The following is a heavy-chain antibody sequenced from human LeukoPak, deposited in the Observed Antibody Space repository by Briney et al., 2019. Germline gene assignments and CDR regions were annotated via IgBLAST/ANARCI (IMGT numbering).Heavy chain of an antibody. J-gene: IGHJ4*02. V-gene: IGHV3-30*12. CDR3: ARWDIVVPTASSFDY. D-gene: IGHD2-2*01. Sequence: GGSLRLSCAASGFTFSRYGMHWVRQAPGKGLEWVAFILHDGSNKYYADSVKGRFTISRDNAKNSLYLQMNSLRAEDTAVYYCARWDIVVPTASSFDYWGQGTLVTVSS. CDR1: GFTFSRYG. CDR2: ILHDGSNK.